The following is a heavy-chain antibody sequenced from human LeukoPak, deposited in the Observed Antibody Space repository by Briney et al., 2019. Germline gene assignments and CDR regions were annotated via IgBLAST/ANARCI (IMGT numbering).Heavy chain of an antibody. J-gene: IGHJ4*02. CDR1: GFTVSGNY. Sequence: PGGSLRLSCAAAGFTVSGNYMSWVPQAPGKGLEGGSVFYSGGSIYYEDSVQGRFTISRDNSKNPVHLQMNSLRGEDTAVYYCARGAGWNYFEYWGQGTLVTVSS. CDR3: ARGAGWNYFEY. D-gene: IGHD6-19*01. V-gene: IGHV3-66*02. CDR2: FYSGGSI.